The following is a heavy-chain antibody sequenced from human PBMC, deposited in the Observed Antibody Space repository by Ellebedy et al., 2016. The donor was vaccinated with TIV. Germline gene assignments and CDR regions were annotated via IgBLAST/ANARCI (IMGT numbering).Heavy chain of an antibody. Sequence: GESLKISXAASGFTFSSYWMHWVRQAPGKGLVWVSRINSDGSSTSYADSVKGRFTISRDNAKNTLYLQMNSLRAEDTAVYYCARIEDDYGDRTVDYWGQGTLVTVSS. CDR2: INSDGSST. J-gene: IGHJ4*02. CDR1: GFTFSSYW. V-gene: IGHV3-74*01. CDR3: ARIEDDYGDRTVDY. D-gene: IGHD4-17*01.